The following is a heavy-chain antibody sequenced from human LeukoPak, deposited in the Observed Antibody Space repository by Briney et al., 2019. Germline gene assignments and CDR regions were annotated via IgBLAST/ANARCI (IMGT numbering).Heavy chain of an antibody. CDR2: IIPIFGTA. CDR3: ARVVTMVRGVIIDYFDY. V-gene: IGHV1-69*05. Sequence: SVKVSCKASGGTFSSYAISWVRQAPGQGLEWMGGIIPIFGTANYAQKFQGRVTITTDESTSTAYMELSSLRSEDTAVYYCARVVTMVRGVIIDYFDYWGQGTLVTVSS. J-gene: IGHJ4*02. CDR1: GGTFSSYA. D-gene: IGHD3-10*01.